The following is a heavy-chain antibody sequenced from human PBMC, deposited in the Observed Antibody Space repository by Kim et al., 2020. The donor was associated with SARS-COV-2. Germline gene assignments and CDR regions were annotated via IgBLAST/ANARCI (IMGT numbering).Heavy chain of an antibody. Sequence: SETLSLTCTVSGGSISSSSYYWGWIRQPPGKGLEWIGSIYYSGSTYYNPSLKSRVTISVDTSKNQFSLKLSSVTAADTAVYYCVRANLYITVAGTLFYYLVHATLVTVSS. D-gene: IGHD6-19*01. V-gene: IGHV4-39*07. CDR2: IYYSGST. CDR1: GGSISSSSYY. J-gene: IGHJ4*01. CDR3: VRANLYITVAGTLFYY.